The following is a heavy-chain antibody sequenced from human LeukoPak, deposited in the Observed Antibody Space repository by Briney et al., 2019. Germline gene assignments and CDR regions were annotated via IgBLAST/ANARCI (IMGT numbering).Heavy chain of an antibody. V-gene: IGHV4-34*01. D-gene: IGHD2-15*01. CDR2: IYHSGST. J-gene: IGHJ5*02. Sequence: SETLSLTCAVYGASFSDHYWIWIRQSPVKGLEWIGEIYHSGSTNYNPSLKSRAIISVNTSKQQFSLRLTSMTAADAAVYYCARGYCSGGSCYSLGSRDRLPLDPWGPGTLVSVSS. CDR1: GASFSDHY. CDR3: ARGYCSGGSCYSLGSRDRLPLDP.